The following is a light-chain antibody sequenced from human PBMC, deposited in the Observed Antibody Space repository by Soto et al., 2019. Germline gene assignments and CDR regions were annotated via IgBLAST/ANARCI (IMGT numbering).Light chain of an antibody. CDR1: SSNIGSNY. J-gene: IGLJ1*01. CDR3: AAWDDSVSGYV. V-gene: IGLV1-47*01. Sequence: QSVLTQAPAASGTPGQRVTISCSGSSSNIGSNYVYWYQQLPGTAPKLLIYRNNQRPSGVPDRFSGSKSGTSASLAISGLRSEDEADYYCAAWDDSVSGYVFGTGTKVTVL. CDR2: RNN.